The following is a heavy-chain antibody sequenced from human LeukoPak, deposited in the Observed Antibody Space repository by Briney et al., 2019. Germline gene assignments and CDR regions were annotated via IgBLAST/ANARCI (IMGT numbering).Heavy chain of an antibody. CDR2: IHHSGRT. J-gene: IGHJ4*02. CDR1: GGPISSNNYY. V-gene: IGHV4-39*01. Sequence: SETLSLTCTVSGGPISSNNYYWGWIRQPPGRGLEWIGSIHHSGRTYYNPSLKSRVTLSVDTSKNQFSLKLSSVTAADTAVYYCARHQYCGGDCYTLDYWGQGTLVTVSS. D-gene: IGHD2-21*02. CDR3: ARHQYCGGDCYTLDY.